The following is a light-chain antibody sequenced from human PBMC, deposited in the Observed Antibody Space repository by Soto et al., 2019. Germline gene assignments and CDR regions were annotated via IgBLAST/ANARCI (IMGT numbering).Light chain of an antibody. CDR2: EVS. J-gene: IGLJ3*02. Sequence: QSALTQPASVSGSPGQSITISCTGTSSDVGGYNYVSWYQQHPGKGPKLMIYEVSNRPSGVSNRFSGSKSGNTASLTISGLQAEDEADYYCSSYTSSSTPWVFGGGTKLTVL. V-gene: IGLV2-14*01. CDR1: SSDVGGYNY. CDR3: SSYTSSSTPWV.